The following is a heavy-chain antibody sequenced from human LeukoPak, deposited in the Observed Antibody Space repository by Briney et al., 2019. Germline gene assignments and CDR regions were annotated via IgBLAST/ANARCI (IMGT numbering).Heavy chain of an antibody. CDR3: AKGPSSGPPYYFDY. J-gene: IGHJ4*02. D-gene: IGHD5-12*01. Sequence: PGGSLRLSCAASGFSFSSYAMNWVRQAPGKVLEWVSTISGGGGYTYYADSVKGRFTISRDSSMNALYLQLNTLRDGDTALYYCAKGPSSGPPYYFDYWGQGTLVTVSS. V-gene: IGHV3-23*01. CDR1: GFSFSSYA. CDR2: ISGGGGYT.